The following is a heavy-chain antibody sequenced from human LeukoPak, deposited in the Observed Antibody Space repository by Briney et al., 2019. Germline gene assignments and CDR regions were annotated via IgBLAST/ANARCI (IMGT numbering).Heavy chain of an antibody. Sequence: ASVKVSCKASGYTFTAYYIHWVRQAPGQGLEWMGWINPNSGDTNFAQNFQGRVTMTRDTSISTAYMELSRLRSDDTAVYYCAITGDPNFDYWGQGTLVTVSS. CDR1: GYTFTAYY. J-gene: IGHJ4*02. D-gene: IGHD7-27*01. CDR2: INPNSGDT. CDR3: AITGDPNFDY. V-gene: IGHV1-2*02.